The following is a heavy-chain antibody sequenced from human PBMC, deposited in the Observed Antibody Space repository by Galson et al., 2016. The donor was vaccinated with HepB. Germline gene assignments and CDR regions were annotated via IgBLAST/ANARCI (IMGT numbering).Heavy chain of an antibody. CDR1: EFSFRSYS. Sequence: SLRLSCAGSEFSFRSYSMRWVRQAPGKGMEWLSYISPRSNTIYYPDSVQGRFTTSRDNANNLPYLHMSSLRAEDTAMYFFARGLWGIRPPSLFDYWGQGTLVTVSS. CDR3: ARGLWGIRPPSLFDY. CDR2: ISPRSNTI. V-gene: IGHV3-48*01. J-gene: IGHJ4*02. D-gene: IGHD3-16*01.